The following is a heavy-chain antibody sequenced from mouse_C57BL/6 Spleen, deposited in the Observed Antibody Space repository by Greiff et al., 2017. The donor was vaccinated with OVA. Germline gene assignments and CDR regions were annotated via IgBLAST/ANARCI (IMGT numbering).Heavy chain of an antibody. V-gene: IGHV1-26*01. CDR3: ARGGSSGPIDY. J-gene: IGHJ2*01. CDR1: GYTFTDYY. D-gene: IGHD3-2*02. Sequence: EVQLQQSGPELVKPGASVKISCKASGYTFTDYYMNWVKQSHGKSLEWIGDINPNNGGTSYNQKFKGKATLTVDKSSSTAYMELRSLTSEDSAVYYCARGGSSGPIDYWGQGTTLTVSS. CDR2: INPNNGGT.